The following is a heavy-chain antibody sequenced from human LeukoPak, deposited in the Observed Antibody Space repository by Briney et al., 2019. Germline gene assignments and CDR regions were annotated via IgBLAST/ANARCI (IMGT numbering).Heavy chain of an antibody. CDR3: ASNQWELPAY. CDR1: GYTLTELS. CDR2: FDPEDGET. Sequence: ASVKVSCKVSGYTLTELSMHWVRQAPGKGLEWMGGFDPEDGETIYAQKFQGRVTMTTDTSTSTAYMELRSLRSDDTAVYYCASNQWELPAYWGQGTLVTVSS. V-gene: IGHV1-24*01. D-gene: IGHD1-26*01. J-gene: IGHJ4*02.